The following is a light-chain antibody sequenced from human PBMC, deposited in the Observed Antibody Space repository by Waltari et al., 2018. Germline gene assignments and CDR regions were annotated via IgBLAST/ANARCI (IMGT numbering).Light chain of an antibody. CDR3: SSYAGSNNVV. CDR1: SSDVGGYNY. CDR2: EVS. Sequence: QSTLTQPPSASVSPGQSVTISCTGTSSDVGGYNYVSWYPQHPGKAPQVMIAEVSKRPPGVPDRFSASTPGNTASLTVSGLQAEDEADYYCSSYAGSNNVVFGGGTKLTVL. J-gene: IGLJ2*01. V-gene: IGLV2-8*01.